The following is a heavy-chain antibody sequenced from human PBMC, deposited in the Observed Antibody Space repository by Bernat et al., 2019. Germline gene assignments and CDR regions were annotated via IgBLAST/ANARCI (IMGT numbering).Heavy chain of an antibody. V-gene: IGHV1-24*01. Sequence: QVQLVQSGAEVKKPGASVKVSCKVSGYTLTELSMHWVRQAPGKGLEWMGGFDPEDGETIYAQKFQGIVTMTEDTSTDTAYMELSSLRSEDTAVYYCATLKKIPRRAPDAFDIWGQGTMVTVSS. D-gene: IGHD1-14*01. CDR3: ATLKKIPRRAPDAFDI. J-gene: IGHJ3*02. CDR2: FDPEDGET. CDR1: GYTLTELS.